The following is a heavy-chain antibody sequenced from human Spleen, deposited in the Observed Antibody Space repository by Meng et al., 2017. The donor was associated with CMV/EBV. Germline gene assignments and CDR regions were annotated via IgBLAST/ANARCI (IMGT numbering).Heavy chain of an antibody. J-gene: IGHJ4*02. CDR3: VKDPEFHFWNGYYNFDH. V-gene: IGHV3-23*01. Sequence: GGSLRLSCEAPGFIFSSYAMSWVRQAPGKGLAWVSGISGSGSRTYYADSVKGRFTVSRDKSMNTLSLQMNSLRAEDTAVYYCVKDPEFHFWNGYYNFDHWGQGTLVTVSS. CDR1: GFIFSSYA. CDR2: ISGSGSRT. D-gene: IGHD3-3*02.